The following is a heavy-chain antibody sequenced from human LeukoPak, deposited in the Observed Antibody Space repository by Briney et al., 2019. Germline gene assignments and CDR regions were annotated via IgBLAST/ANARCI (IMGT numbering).Heavy chain of an antibody. Sequence: SSETLSLTCAVYGGSFSGYYWSWIRQPPGKGLEWIGEINHSGSTNYNPSLKSRVTISVGTSKNQFSLKLSSVTAADTAVYYCARDVVVEYYFDYWGQGTLVTVSS. CDR2: INHSGST. J-gene: IGHJ4*02. CDR3: ARDVVVEYYFDY. D-gene: IGHD2-15*01. CDR1: GGSFSGYY. V-gene: IGHV4-34*01.